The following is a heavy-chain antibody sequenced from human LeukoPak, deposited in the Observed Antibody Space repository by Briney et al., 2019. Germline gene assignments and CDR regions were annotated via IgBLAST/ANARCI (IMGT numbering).Heavy chain of an antibody. CDR1: GYTFTSYG. CDR2: ISAYNGNT. J-gene: IGHJ4*02. V-gene: IGHV1-18*01. CDR3: ARDLGHAYDSSGYPPDY. Sequence: GASVKVSCKASGYTFTSYGISWVRQAPGQGLEWMGWISAYNGNTNYAQKLQGRVTMTTDTSTSTAYMELRSLRSDDTAVYYCARDLGHAYDSSGYPPDYWGQGTLVTVSS. D-gene: IGHD3-22*01.